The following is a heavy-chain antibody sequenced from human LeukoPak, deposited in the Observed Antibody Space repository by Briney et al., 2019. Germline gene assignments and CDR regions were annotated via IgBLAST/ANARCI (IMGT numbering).Heavy chain of an antibody. CDR3: ARVLGIAAPFDY. CDR1: GGSISSYY. V-gene: IGHV4-59*01. Sequence: SETLSLTCTVSGGSISSYYWSWIRQPPGKGLEWIGYIYYSGSTNYNPSLKSRVTISVDTSKNQFSLKLSSVTAADTAVYYCARVLGIAAPFDYWGQGTLVTVSS. J-gene: IGHJ4*02. D-gene: IGHD6-13*01. CDR2: IYYSGST.